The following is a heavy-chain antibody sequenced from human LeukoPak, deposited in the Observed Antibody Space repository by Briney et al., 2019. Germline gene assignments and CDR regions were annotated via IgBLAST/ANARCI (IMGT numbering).Heavy chain of an antibody. CDR2: ISYDGSNK. D-gene: IGHD5-18*01. V-gene: IGHV3-30*18. J-gene: IGHJ4*02. CDR3: AKGSSSTAMDPFDY. Sequence: PGGSLRLSCAASGFTFSSYGMHWVRQAPGKGLEWVAVISYDGSNKYYADSVKGRFTISRDNSKNTLYLQMNSLRAEDTAVYYCAKGSSSTAMDPFDYWGQGTLVTVSS. CDR1: GFTFSSYG.